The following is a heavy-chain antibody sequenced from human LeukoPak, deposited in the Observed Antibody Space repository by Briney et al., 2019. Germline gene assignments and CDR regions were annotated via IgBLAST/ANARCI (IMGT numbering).Heavy chain of an antibody. V-gene: IGHV3-30-3*01. CDR2: ISYDGSNK. D-gene: IGHD2-2*01. CDR3: ARGSMVVVPAAKSLVFDY. Sequence: PGRSLRLSCAASGFTFSSYAMHWVRQAPGKGLEGVAVISYDGSNKYYADSVKGRFTISRDNSKNTLYLQMNSLRAEDTAVYYCARGSMVVVPAAKSLVFDYWGQGTLVTVSS. CDR1: GFTFSSYA. J-gene: IGHJ4*02.